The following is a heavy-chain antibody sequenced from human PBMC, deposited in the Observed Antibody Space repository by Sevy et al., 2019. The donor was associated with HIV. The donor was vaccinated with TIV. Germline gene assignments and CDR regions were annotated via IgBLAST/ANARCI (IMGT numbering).Heavy chain of an antibody. Sequence: GGSLRLSCAASGFTFDDYTMNWVRQAPGKGLEWVSGISWSSGNIAYEDSVEGRFTISRDNAKNSLYLQMNSLRVEDTALYYCVKDRSGSYSFDYWGQGTLVTVSS. D-gene: IGHD1-26*01. CDR2: ISWSSGNI. CDR3: VKDRSGSYSFDY. CDR1: GFTFDDYT. V-gene: IGHV3-9*01. J-gene: IGHJ4*02.